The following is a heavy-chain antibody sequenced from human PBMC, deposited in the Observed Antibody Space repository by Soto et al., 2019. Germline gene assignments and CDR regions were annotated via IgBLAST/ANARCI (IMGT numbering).Heavy chain of an antibody. CDR1: SGSISSYY. CDR3: ATGGTYFDY. V-gene: IGHV4-4*07. CDR2: IHTSGSP. J-gene: IGHJ4*02. Sequence: PSETLSLTCTVSSGSISSYYCSWIRQAAGKGLEWIGRIHTSGSPNYNPSLKGRVTMSADTSKNQFSLKLTSVTAADTAVYYCATGGTYFDYWGQGTLVTVSS.